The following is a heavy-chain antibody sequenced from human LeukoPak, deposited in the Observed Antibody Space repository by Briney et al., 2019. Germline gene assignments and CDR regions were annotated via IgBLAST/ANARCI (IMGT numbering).Heavy chain of an antibody. CDR3: ARAGGFFSPFGY. Sequence: TLSLTCTVSGGSISSGGYYWSWIRQHPGRGLEWIGYIYYSGSTYYNPSLKSRVTISVDTSKNQFSLKLSSVTAADTAVYYCARAGGFFSPFGYWGQGTLVTVSS. CDR2: IYYSGST. CDR1: GGSISSGGYY. V-gene: IGHV4-31*03. J-gene: IGHJ4*02. D-gene: IGHD3-16*01.